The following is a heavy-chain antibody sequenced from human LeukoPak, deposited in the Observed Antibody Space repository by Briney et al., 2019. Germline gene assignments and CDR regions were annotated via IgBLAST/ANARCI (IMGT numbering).Heavy chain of an antibody. CDR3: ARTMAPLLWFGEGYFDY. V-gene: IGHV3-11*06. J-gene: IGHJ4*02. Sequence: GGSPRLSCAASGFTFSDYYMSWIRQAPGKGLEWVSYISSSSSYTNYADSVKGRLTISRDNAKNSLYLQMNSLRAEDTAVYYCARTMAPLLWFGEGYFDYWGQGTLVTVSS. CDR2: ISSSSSYT. D-gene: IGHD3-10*01. CDR1: GFTFSDYY.